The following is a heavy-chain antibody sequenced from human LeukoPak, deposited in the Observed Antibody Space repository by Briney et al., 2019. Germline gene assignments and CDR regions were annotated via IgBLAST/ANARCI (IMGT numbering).Heavy chain of an antibody. CDR1: GFTFNTYG. CDR3: ARFDDEWEPFDH. J-gene: IGHJ4*02. V-gene: IGHV3-30*12. Sequence: GGSLRLSCAASGFTFNTYGMHWVRQAPGEGLEWVAVIYSDGGNKYYTDSVRGRFTISRDNSKNTLYLQMNSLRAEDTAVYYCARFDDEWEPFDHWGQGTGVTVAS. CDR2: IYSDGGNK. D-gene: IGHD1-26*01.